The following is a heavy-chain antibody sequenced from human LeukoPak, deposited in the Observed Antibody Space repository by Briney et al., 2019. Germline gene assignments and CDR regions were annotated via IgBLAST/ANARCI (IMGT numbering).Heavy chain of an antibody. CDR3: ARLASSGNWFDP. D-gene: IGHD6-19*01. V-gene: IGHV4-61*08. Sequence: SETLSLTCTVSGGSISSGGYYWSWSRQPPGNGLEWIGYIYHSGSTNYNPSLKSRVTISVDTSKNQFSLKLSIVTAADTAVYYCARLASSGNWFDPWGQGTLVTVSS. CDR1: GGSISSGGYY. CDR2: IYHSGST. J-gene: IGHJ5*02.